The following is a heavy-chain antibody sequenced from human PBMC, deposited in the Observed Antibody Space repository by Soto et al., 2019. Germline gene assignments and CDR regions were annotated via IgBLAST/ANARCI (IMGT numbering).Heavy chain of an antibody. CDR1: GFTFSSYA. CDR2: ISYDGSNK. J-gene: IGHJ6*02. V-gene: IGHV3-30-3*01. Sequence: GGSQRLSCAASGFTFSSYAMHWVRQAPGKGLEWVAVISYDGSNKYYADSVKGRFTISRDNSKNTLYLQMNSLRAEDTAVYYCARDLGGSPGSHYYYGMDVWGQGTTVTVSS. D-gene: IGHD2-15*01. CDR3: ARDLGGSPGSHYYYGMDV.